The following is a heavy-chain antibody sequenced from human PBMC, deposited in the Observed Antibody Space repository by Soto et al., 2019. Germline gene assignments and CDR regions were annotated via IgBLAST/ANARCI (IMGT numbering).Heavy chain of an antibody. Sequence: EVQLVESGGGLVQPGGSLRLSCAASVFSFSSYWMHWVRQAPGSGLVWVSRLNSAGTDTDYADSVKGRFTISRDTAKDTLYLQINSLRTEDTAVYYCAREFTAFGMDVWGQGTTVTVSS. V-gene: IGHV3-74*01. CDR2: LNSAGTDT. CDR1: VFSFSSYW. D-gene: IGHD3-16*01. CDR3: AREFTAFGMDV. J-gene: IGHJ6*02.